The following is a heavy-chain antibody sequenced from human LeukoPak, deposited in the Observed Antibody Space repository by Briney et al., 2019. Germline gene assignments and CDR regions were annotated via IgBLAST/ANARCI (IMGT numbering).Heavy chain of an antibody. CDR1: GFTFSDYY. J-gene: IGHJ4*02. Sequence: GGSLRLSCAASGFTFSDYYMSWIRQAPGKGLEWVSYISSSGSTIYYADSVKGRFTISRDNAKNSLYLQMNSLRAEDTAVYYCARETIYCRGGSCLFDYWGQGTLVTVSS. CDR3: ARETIYCRGGSCLFDY. V-gene: IGHV3-11*04. CDR2: ISSSGSTI. D-gene: IGHD2-15*01.